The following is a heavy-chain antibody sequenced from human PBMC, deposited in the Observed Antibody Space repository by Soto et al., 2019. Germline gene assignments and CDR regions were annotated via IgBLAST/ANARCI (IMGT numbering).Heavy chain of an antibody. Sequence: GGSLRLSCAASGFTFSSYGMHWVRQAPGKGLEWVAVISYDGSNKYYADSVKGRFTISRDNAENTLFLQMSGLRAEDTAVYYCARAQLLPDDAFDAWGRGTVVTVSS. CDR1: GFTFSSYG. J-gene: IGHJ3*01. D-gene: IGHD2-2*01. CDR3: ARAQLLPDDAFDA. V-gene: IGHV3-30*03. CDR2: ISYDGSNK.